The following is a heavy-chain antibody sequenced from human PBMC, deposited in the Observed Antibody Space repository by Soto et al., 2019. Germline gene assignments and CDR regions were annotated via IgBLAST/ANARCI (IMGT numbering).Heavy chain of an antibody. Sequence: SETLSLTCTVSGGSISSSSYYWGSISQPPGKGLEWIGSIYYSGSTYYTPSLKSRVTISVDTSKNQFSLKLSSVTAADTAVYYCARHLRYFDWLFPGPAFDYWGQGTLVTVSS. CDR3: ARHLRYFDWLFPGPAFDY. J-gene: IGHJ4*02. D-gene: IGHD3-9*01. CDR1: GGSISSSSYY. V-gene: IGHV4-39*01. CDR2: IYYSGST.